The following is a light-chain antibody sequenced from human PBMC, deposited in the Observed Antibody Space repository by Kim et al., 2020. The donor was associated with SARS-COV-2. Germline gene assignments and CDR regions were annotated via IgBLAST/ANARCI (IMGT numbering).Light chain of an antibody. CDR2: GIS. J-gene: IGKJ1*01. Sequence: SPGEKAPLSCRASQSFNTSHLAWYQQKPGQAPRLMMYGISNRATAIPDRFIGSGAGTDFTLTISRLEPEDFAVYYCQQYADSPPTFGQGTKVDIK. CDR1: QSFNTSH. V-gene: IGKV3-20*01. CDR3: QQYADSPPT.